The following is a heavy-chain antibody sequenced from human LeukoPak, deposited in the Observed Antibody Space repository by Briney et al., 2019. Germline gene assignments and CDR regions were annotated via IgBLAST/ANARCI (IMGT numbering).Heavy chain of an antibody. CDR3: ARGQQQLVPNWFDP. V-gene: IGHV3-21*01. J-gene: IGHJ5*02. Sequence: GGSLRLSCAASGFTFSSYSMNRVRQAPGKGLEWVSSISSSSSYIYYADSVKGRFTISRDNAKNSLYLQMNSLRAEDTAVYYCARGQQQLVPNWFDPWGQGTLVTVSS. D-gene: IGHD6-13*01. CDR2: ISSSSSYI. CDR1: GFTFSSYS.